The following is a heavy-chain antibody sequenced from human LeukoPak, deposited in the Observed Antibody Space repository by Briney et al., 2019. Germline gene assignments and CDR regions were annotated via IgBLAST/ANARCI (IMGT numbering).Heavy chain of an antibody. J-gene: IGHJ4*02. CDR2: IKSKTDGGTT. D-gene: IGHD6-6*01. CDR3: TTDIAARMIIDFDY. Sequence: GGSLRLSCAASGFTFSNAWMSWVRQAPGKGLEWVGRIKSKTDGGTTDYAAPVKGRFTTSRDDSKNTLYLQMNSLKTEDTAVYYCTTDIAARMIIDFDYWGQGTLVTVSS. CDR1: GFTFSNAW. V-gene: IGHV3-15*01.